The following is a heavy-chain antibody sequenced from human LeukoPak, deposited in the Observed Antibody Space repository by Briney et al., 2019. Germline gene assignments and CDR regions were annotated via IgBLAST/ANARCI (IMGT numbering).Heavy chain of an antibody. CDR2: IGTAGDT. J-gene: IGHJ6*03. CDR3: GRAGPVTKDHFMDV. Sequence: PGGSLRLSCAASGFTFSSYDMHWVRQATGKGLEWVSAIGTAGDTYYPGSVKGRFTISRENAKNSLYLQMNSLSAEDTAVYYCGRAGPVTKDHFMDVWGKGTTVTVSS. V-gene: IGHV3-13*01. CDR1: GFTFSSYD. D-gene: IGHD2-2*01.